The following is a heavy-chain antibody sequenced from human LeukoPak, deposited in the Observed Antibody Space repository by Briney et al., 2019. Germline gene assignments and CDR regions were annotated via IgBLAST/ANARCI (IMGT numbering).Heavy chain of an antibody. D-gene: IGHD3-10*01. CDR1: GGSINSSSYY. CDR3: ARRGSLSYYGSGSYYNLAYYYYGMDV. V-gene: IGHV4-39*07. Sequence: SETLSLTCTVSGGSINSSSYYWGWIRQPPGRRLEWLGSISYDGSTYYNPSLKSRVTISVDTSKNQFSLKLSSVTAADTAVYYCARRGSLSYYGSGSYYNLAYYYYGMDVWGQGTTVTVSS. CDR2: ISYDGST. J-gene: IGHJ6*02.